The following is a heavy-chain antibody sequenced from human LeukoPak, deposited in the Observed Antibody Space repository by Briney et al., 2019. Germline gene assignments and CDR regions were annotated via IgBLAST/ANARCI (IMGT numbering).Heavy chain of an antibody. CDR1: GFTFSSYG. CDR2: INSDGSST. D-gene: IGHD3-10*01. CDR3: ARARGGLLWFGGDAFDI. Sequence: GGSLRLSCAASGFTFSSYGMSWVRQAPGKGLVWVSRINSDGSSTSYADSVKGRFTISRDNAKNTLYLQMNSLRAEDTAVYYCARARGGLLWFGGDAFDIWGQGTMVTVSS. V-gene: IGHV3-74*01. J-gene: IGHJ3*02.